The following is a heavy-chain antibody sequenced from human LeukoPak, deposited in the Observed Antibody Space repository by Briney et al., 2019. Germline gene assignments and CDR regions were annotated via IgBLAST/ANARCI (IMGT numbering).Heavy chain of an antibody. J-gene: IGHJ4*02. CDR2: VTRSGGGT. V-gene: IGHV3-23*01. Sequence: GGSLRLSCAASGFTFSSYAMSWVRQAPGKGLEWVSSVTRSGGGTYYADSVKGRFTISRDNSKNTLYLQMHSLRAEDTALYYCARRDPSCSYYFDSWGQGNPVTVSS. CDR1: GFTFSSYA. CDR3: ARRDPSCSYYFDS. D-gene: IGHD2-21*01.